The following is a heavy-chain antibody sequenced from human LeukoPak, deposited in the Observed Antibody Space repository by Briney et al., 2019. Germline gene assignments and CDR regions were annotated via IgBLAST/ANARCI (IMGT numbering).Heavy chain of an antibody. Sequence: APVKVPCKASGYTFTGYYMHWVRQPPGQGLEWMGWINPNSGGTNYAQKFQGRVTMTRDTSISTAYMELSRLRSDDTAVYYCARDSRCPSSTSCYYMDVWGKGTTVTVSS. CDR2: INPNSGGT. CDR1: GYTFTGYY. D-gene: IGHD2-2*01. CDR3: ARDSRCPSSTSCYYMDV. V-gene: IGHV1-2*02. J-gene: IGHJ6*03.